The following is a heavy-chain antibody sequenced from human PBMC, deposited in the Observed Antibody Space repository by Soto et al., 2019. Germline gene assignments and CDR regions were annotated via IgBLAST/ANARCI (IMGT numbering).Heavy chain of an antibody. CDR1: GGSISSYY. J-gene: IGHJ4*02. D-gene: IGHD6-13*01. V-gene: IGHV4-59*01. Sequence: QVQLQESGPGLVKPSETLSLTCTVSGGSISSYYWSWIRQPPGKGLEWIGYIYYSGSTNYNPSLKRRVPISVDTSENQFSLKQSSVPAADTAVYYCARVHGYISSWYYFDYWGQGTLVTVSS. CDR3: ARVHGYISSWYYFDY. CDR2: IYYSGST.